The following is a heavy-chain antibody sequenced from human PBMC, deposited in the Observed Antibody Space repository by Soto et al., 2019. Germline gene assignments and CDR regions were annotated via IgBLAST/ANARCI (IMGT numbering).Heavy chain of an antibody. CDR2: INSRGSYT. D-gene: IGHD6-25*01. CDR1: GFTFSDHY. V-gene: IGHV3-11*06. Sequence: GGSLRLSCVVSGFTFSDHYMTWTRQVPGKGLEWVSYINSRGSYTNYADSVKGRFTISRDNAKNSLHLQMNSLRAEDTAVYYCARDPQQRLADSYYYGMDVWGQGTTVTVSS. CDR3: ARDPQQRLADSYYYGMDV. J-gene: IGHJ6*02.